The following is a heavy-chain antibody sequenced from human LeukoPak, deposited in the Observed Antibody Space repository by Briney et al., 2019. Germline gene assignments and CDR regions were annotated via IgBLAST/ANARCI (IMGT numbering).Heavy chain of an antibody. V-gene: IGHV3-33*01. D-gene: IGHD2-2*01. Sequence: GGSLRLSCAASGFTFSSYGMHWVRQAPGKGLEWVAVIWYDGSNKYYADSVKGRFTISRDDSKNTLYLQMNSLRAEDTAVYYCARDPTGNPAASSIDYWGQGTLVTVSS. CDR2: IWYDGSNK. J-gene: IGHJ4*02. CDR3: ARDPTGNPAASSIDY. CDR1: GFTFSSYG.